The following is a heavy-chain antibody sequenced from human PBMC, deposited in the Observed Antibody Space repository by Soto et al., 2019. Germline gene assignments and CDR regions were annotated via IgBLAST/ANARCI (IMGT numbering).Heavy chain of an antibody. Sequence: SETLSLTCTVSGGSISSYYWSWIRQPPGKGLEWIGYIYYSGSTNYNPSLKSRVTISVDTSKNQFSLKLSSVTAADTAVSYCARSYGSGSYLGPWGQGTLVTVSS. CDR1: GGSISSYY. CDR3: ARSYGSGSYLGP. CDR2: IYYSGST. J-gene: IGHJ5*02. D-gene: IGHD3-10*01. V-gene: IGHV4-59*01.